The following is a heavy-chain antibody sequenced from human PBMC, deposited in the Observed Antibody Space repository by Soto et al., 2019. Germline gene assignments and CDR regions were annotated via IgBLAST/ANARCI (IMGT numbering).Heavy chain of an antibody. CDR2: ISAYNGNT. CDR1: GYTFTSYG. J-gene: IGHJ4*02. Sequence: ASVKVSCKASGYTFTSYGISWVRQAPGQGLEWMGWISAYNGNTNYAQKLQGRVTMTTDTSTSTAYMELRSLRSDDTAVYYCATDSRTITYYDFWCGYFYWGQETPVTVSS. D-gene: IGHD3-3*01. V-gene: IGHV1-18*04. CDR3: ATDSRTITYYDFWCGYFY.